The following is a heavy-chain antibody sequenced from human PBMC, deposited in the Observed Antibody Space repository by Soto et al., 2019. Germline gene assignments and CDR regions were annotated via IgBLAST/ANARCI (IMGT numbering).Heavy chain of an antibody. V-gene: IGHV3-23*01. J-gene: IGHJ5*02. D-gene: IGHD3-9*01. CDR3: QGTHDWPQGWFDP. CDR2: ISGSGVST. Sequence: GGSLRLSCAASGFTFSSYSISWVRQAPWKGLEWVSAISGSGVSTYYADSVKGRFTISRDNSKNTLYLQMNSLRAEDTAVYYCQGTHDWPQGWFDPWGQGTLVAVSS. CDR1: GFTFSSYS.